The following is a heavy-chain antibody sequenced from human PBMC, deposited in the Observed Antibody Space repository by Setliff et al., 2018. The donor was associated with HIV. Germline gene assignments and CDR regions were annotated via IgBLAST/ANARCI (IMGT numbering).Heavy chain of an antibody. CDR3: ARSRTYYYDRSGYWDAFDI. Sequence: SGPTLVNPTQTLTLTCTFPGFSLTTGEMCLSWIRQPPGKALEWLARIDRDDDKYYSTSLKSRLTISKDTSKNQVVLTMTNLDPADTATYFCARSRTYYYDRSGYWDAFDIWGQGTMVTVSS. J-gene: IGHJ3*02. D-gene: IGHD3-22*01. V-gene: IGHV2-70*11. CDR2: IDRDDDK. CDR1: GFSLTTGEMC.